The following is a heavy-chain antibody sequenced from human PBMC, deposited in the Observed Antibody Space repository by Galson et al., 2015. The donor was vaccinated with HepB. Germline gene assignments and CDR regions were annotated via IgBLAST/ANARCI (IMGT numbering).Heavy chain of an antibody. CDR2: INAGNGDT. CDR3: AREVGYYDSSGYIDY. V-gene: IGHV1-3*01. CDR1: GYSFGNYA. D-gene: IGHD3-22*01. Sequence: SVKVSCKASGYSFGNYAMNWVRQAPGQRLEWMGWINAGNGDTTYSQRFQGRVTITGDTSATTAYMELSSLRSEDTAVYYCAREVGYYDSSGYIDYWGQGTLVTVSS. J-gene: IGHJ4*02.